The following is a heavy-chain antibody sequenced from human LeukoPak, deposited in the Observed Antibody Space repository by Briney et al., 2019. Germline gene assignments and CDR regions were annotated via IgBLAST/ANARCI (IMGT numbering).Heavy chain of an antibody. CDR2: INSDGSST. J-gene: IGHJ4*02. Sequence: GGSLRLSCAASGFTFSSYWMPWVRQAPGKGLVWVSRINSDGSSTSYADSVRGRFTISRDNAKNTLYLQMNSLRAEDTAVYYCARGGAVAGPSPDNWGQGTLVTVSS. CDR1: GFTFSSYW. D-gene: IGHD6-19*01. CDR3: ARGGAVAGPSPDN. V-gene: IGHV3-74*01.